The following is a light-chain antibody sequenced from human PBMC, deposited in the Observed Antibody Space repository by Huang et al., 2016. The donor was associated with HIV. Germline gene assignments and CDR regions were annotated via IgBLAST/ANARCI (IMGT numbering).Light chain of an antibody. J-gene: IGKJ4*01. Sequence: EIVLTQSPGTLSLSPGERATPSCRASQSVSSTYLAWYQQKPGQAPRLLIYGASSRATAIPDRFSGSGSGTYVTLTISRLEPEDFAVYYCQQYGSSLPLTFGGGTKVEIK. CDR1: QSVSSTY. CDR2: GAS. V-gene: IGKV3-20*01. CDR3: QQYGSSLPLT.